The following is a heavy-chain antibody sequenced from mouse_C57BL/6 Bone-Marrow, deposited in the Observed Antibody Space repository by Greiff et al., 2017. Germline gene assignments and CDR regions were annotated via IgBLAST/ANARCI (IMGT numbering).Heavy chain of an antibody. CDR1: GYTFTDYY. V-gene: IGHV1-19*01. CDR2: INPYNGCT. Sequence: VQLKQSGPVLVKPGASVKMSCKASGYTFTDYYMNWVKQSHGKSLEWIGVINPYNGCTSYNQKFKGKATLTVDKSSSTAYMELNSLTSEDSAVYYCARYYYSNHYWYFDVWGTGTTVTVSS. D-gene: IGHD2-5*01. CDR3: ARYYYSNHYWYFDV. J-gene: IGHJ1*03.